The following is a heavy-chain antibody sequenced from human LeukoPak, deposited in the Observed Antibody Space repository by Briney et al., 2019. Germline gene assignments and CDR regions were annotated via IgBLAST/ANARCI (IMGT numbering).Heavy chain of an antibody. D-gene: IGHD2-15*01. CDR3: AKGSGSSCYSPCDY. Sequence: GGSLWLSCAASGLTFRNYAMSWVRQAPGKGLEWVSVICANDGNTYYADAVKGRFTTSRDNSKDTLYLQMDSLRAEDTAVYYCAKGSGSSCYSPCDYWGQGILVTVSS. J-gene: IGHJ4*02. CDR1: GLTFRNYA. CDR2: ICANDGNT. V-gene: IGHV3-23*01.